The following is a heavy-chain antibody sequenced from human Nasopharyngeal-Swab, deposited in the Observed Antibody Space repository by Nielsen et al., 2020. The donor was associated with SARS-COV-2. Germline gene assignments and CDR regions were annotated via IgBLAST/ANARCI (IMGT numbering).Heavy chain of an antibody. V-gene: IGHV3-15*01. D-gene: IGHD1-26*01. CDR1: GFTFSNAW. Sequence: GGSLRLPCAASGFTFSNAWMSWVRQAPGKGLEWVGRIKSKTDGGTTDYAAPVKGRFTISRDNSKNTLYLQMNSLRAEDTAVYYCARDRSGSYYYGMDVWGQGTTVTVSS. J-gene: IGHJ6*02. CDR3: ARDRSGSYYYGMDV. CDR2: IKSKTDGGTT.